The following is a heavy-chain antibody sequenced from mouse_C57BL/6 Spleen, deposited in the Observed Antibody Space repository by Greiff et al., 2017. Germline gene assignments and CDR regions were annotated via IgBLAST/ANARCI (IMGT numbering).Heavy chain of an antibody. CDR3: ARWAPITTVPWYFDV. Sequence: VQLVESGAELVKPGASVKISCKASGYAFSSYWMNWVKQRPGKGLEWIGQIYPGDGDTNYNGKFKGKATLTADKSSSTAYMQLSSLTSEDSAVYFCARWAPITTVPWYFDVWGTGTTVTVSS. V-gene: IGHV1-80*01. D-gene: IGHD1-1*01. CDR1: GYAFSSYW. J-gene: IGHJ1*03. CDR2: IYPGDGDT.